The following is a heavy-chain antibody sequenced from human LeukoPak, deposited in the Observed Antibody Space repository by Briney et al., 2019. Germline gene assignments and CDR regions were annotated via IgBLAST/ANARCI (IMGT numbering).Heavy chain of an antibody. CDR3: AKDPYRVVVATGNYLDP. Sequence: PGGSLRLSCAASGFTFASYDMHWVRQAPGKGLEWVALIWYDGSNTYYADSVRGRFTISRDNSKNTLYLQMNSLRAEDTAVYYCAKDPYRVVVATGNYLDPWGQGTLVTVSS. J-gene: IGHJ5*02. CDR1: GFTFASYD. CDR2: IWYDGSNT. D-gene: IGHD2-15*01. V-gene: IGHV3-30*02.